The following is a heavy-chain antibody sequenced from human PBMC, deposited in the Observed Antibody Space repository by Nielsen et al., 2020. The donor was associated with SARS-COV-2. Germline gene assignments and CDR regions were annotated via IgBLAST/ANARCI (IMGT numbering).Heavy chain of an antibody. CDR3: ARGGYSSSWRFDY. Sequence: SVKVSCKASGYIFTSYGISWVRQAPGQGLEWMGGIMSMIGASYYAQNFQGRVAITADRSTSTVFMELSSLRSDDTAVYYCARGGYSSSWRFDYWGQGTPVTVSS. CDR1: GYIFTSYG. J-gene: IGHJ4*02. D-gene: IGHD6-13*01. V-gene: IGHV1-69*06. CDR2: IMSMIGAS.